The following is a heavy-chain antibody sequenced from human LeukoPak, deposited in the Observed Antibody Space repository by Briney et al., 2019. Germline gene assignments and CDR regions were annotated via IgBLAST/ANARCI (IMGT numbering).Heavy chain of an antibody. CDR1: GFTFSSYA. Sequence: GGSLRLSCAASGFTFSSYAMSWVRQAPGKGLEWVSAISGSGDSTYYGDSVKGRFTISRDNSKNTLYLQMNSLRAEDTAVYYCAKTRPLDSSSWSHGDYWGEGTLVTVSS. D-gene: IGHD6-13*01. CDR3: AKTRPLDSSSWSHGDY. J-gene: IGHJ4*02. CDR2: ISGSGDST. V-gene: IGHV3-23*01.